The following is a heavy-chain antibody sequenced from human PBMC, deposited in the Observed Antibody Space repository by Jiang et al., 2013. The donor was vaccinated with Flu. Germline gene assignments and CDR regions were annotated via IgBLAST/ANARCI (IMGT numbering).Heavy chain of an antibody. CDR1: GYTFTSYG. J-gene: IGHJ4*02. CDR2: ISAYNGNT. Sequence: ASGYTFTSYGISSGATGPGQGLSGWDRISAYNGNTNYAQKLQGRVTMTTDTSTSTAYMELRSLRSDDTAVYYCARVGVKYSSGFHSFDYWGQGTLVTVSS. D-gene: IGHD6-19*01. CDR3: ARVGVKYSSGFHSFDY. V-gene: IGHV1-18*01.